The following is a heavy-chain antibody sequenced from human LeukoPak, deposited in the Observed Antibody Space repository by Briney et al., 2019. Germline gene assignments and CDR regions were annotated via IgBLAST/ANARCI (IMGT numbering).Heavy chain of an antibody. Sequence: SETLSLTCTVSGGSISSYYWSWIRQPPGKGLEWIGYIYYSGSTNYNPSLKSRVTISVDTSKNQFSLKLSSVTAADTAVYYCARESRFYGGNSRSDYWGQGTLVTVSS. CDR3: ARESRFYGGNSRSDY. CDR1: GGSISSYY. CDR2: IYYSGST. D-gene: IGHD4-23*01. V-gene: IGHV4-59*01. J-gene: IGHJ4*02.